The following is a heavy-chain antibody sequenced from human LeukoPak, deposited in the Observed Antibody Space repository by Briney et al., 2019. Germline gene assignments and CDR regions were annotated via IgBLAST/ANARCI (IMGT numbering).Heavy chain of an antibody. J-gene: IGHJ4*02. Sequence: PGGSLRLSCAASGFTFSSYAMSWVRQAPGKGLEWIGEINHGGSTNYNPSLKSRVTISMATSKSQFSLKLSSVTAADAAVYYCARRPVREKTTDPPGAFDYWGQGTLVTVSS. V-gene: IGHV4-34*01. CDR3: ARRPVREKTTDPPGAFDY. D-gene: IGHD1-1*01. CDR2: INHGGST. CDR1: GFTFSSYA.